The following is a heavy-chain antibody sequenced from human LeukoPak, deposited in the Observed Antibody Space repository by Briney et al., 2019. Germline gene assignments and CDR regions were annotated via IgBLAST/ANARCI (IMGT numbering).Heavy chain of an antibody. D-gene: IGHD3-22*01. Sequence: SVKVSCKASGFTFSTDTIQWVRQARGQRLEWIGWIVVDSAKTNYAQTFQQRVTITRDMSTSTVYMELTSLTSEDTAVYYCAADAADYYDSSLNWFDPWGQGTLVTVSS. CDR3: AADAADYYDSSLNWFDP. V-gene: IGHV1-58*02. CDR2: IVVDSAKT. CDR1: GFTFSTDT. J-gene: IGHJ5*02.